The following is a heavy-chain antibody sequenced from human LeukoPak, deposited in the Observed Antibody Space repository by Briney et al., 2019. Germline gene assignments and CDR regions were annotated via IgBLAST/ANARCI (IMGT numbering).Heavy chain of an antibody. CDR1: GFTFSSYW. CDR2: IKQDGSEQ. Sequence: GGSXRLSCAASGFTFSSYWMSWVRQAPGKGLEWVANIKQDGSEQYYVDSVKGRFTISRDNAKNSLYLQMNSLRAEDTAVYYCARDRTWGIAVASPFDYWGQGTLVTVSS. D-gene: IGHD6-19*01. CDR3: ARDRTWGIAVASPFDY. J-gene: IGHJ4*02. V-gene: IGHV3-7*01.